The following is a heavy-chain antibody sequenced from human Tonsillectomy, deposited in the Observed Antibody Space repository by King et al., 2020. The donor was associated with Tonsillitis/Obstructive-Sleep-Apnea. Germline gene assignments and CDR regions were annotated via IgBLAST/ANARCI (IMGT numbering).Heavy chain of an antibody. CDR3: AMDTSSPERFDY. V-gene: IGHV4-39*01. CDR2: IHYSETT. J-gene: IGHJ4*02. Sequence: VQLQESGPGLVKPSETLSLSCIVSGGSISSSRYYWGWIRQPPGKGLEWIATIHYSETTYYNPSLKSRVAIFVDTCKNQFSLTLSSVTAADTAVYYCAMDTSSPERFDYWGQGSLVTVSS. CDR1: GGSISSSRYY. D-gene: IGHD5-18*01.